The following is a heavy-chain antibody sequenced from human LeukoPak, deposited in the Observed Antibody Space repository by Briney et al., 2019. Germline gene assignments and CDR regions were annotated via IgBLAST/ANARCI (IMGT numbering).Heavy chain of an antibody. CDR1: GYTFTSYY. V-gene: IGHV1-46*01. J-gene: IGHJ4*02. Sequence: ASVKVSCKASGYTFTSYYMHWVRQAPGQGLEWMGIINPSGGSTSYAQKFQGRVTMTRDTSISTAYMELSRLRSDDTAVYYCARDQGFDYVWGSYRYYDYWGQGTLVTVSS. CDR2: INPSGGST. CDR3: ARDQGFDYVWGSYRYYDY. D-gene: IGHD3-16*02.